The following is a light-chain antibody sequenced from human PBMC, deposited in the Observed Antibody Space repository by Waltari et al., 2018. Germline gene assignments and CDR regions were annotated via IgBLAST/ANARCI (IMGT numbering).Light chain of an antibody. J-gene: IGLJ2*01. CDR2: DVN. CDR3: SSFASNGDVL. V-gene: IGLV2-14*03. CDR1: SSDVGRYNY. Sequence: QSALTQPASVSGSPGQSITISCTGTSSDVGRYNYAPWYHQHPGKAPQLMVYDVNNRPSGVSNSFSGSKSGNTASLTISGLQAEDEANYYCSSFASNGDVLFGGGAQLTVL.